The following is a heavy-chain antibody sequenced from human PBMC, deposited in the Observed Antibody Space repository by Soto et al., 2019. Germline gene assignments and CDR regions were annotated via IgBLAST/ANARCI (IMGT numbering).Heavy chain of an antibody. J-gene: IGHJ4*02. CDR1: GYTFTGYY. CDR3: ARDYYDSSGYYF. CDR2: INPNSGGT. V-gene: IGHV1-2*02. Sequence: RASVKVSCKASGYTFTGYYMHWVRQAPGQGLEWMGWINPNSGGTNYAQKFQGRVTMTRDTSISTAYMELSRLRSDDTAVYYCARDYYDSSGYYFWGQGTLVTVSS. D-gene: IGHD3-22*01.